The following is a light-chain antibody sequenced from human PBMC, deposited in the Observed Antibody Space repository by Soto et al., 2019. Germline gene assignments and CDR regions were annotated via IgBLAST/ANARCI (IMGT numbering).Light chain of an antibody. V-gene: IGKV1-27*01. Sequence: DIQMTQSPSSLSASVGDRVTITCRASRDITDYLAWYQQKPGQVPKLLVYTASTLQSGVPSRFTASGSGTDFTLTITGLQPEDFATYYCQNYDSAPWTFGQGTKVDIK. CDR2: TAS. CDR1: RDITDY. J-gene: IGKJ1*01. CDR3: QNYDSAPWT.